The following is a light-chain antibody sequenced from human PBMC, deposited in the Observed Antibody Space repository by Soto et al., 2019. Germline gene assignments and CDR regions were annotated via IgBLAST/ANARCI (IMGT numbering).Light chain of an antibody. V-gene: IGKV1-27*01. Sequence: DIQMTQSPSSLSASVGDRVTITCRASRDITDYLAWYQQKPGQVPKLLVYTASTLQSGVPSRFTASGSGTDFTLTITGLQPEDFATYYCQNYDSAPWTFGQGTKVDIK. CDR2: TAS. CDR1: RDITDY. J-gene: IGKJ1*01. CDR3: QNYDSAPWT.